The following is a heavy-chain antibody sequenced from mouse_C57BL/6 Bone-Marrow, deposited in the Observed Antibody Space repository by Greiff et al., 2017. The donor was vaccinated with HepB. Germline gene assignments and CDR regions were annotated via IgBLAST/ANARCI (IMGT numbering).Heavy chain of an antibody. D-gene: IGHD1-1*01. CDR2: IYPGSGNT. CDR1: GYTFTDYY. Sequence: VQGVESGAELVRPGASVKLSCKASGYTFTDYYINWVKQRPGQGLEWIARIYPGSGNTYYNEKFKGKATLTAEKSSSTAYMQLSSLTSEDCAVYFCARWSYGSIPYYAMDYWGQGTSVTVSS. J-gene: IGHJ4*01. V-gene: IGHV1-76*01. CDR3: ARWSYGSIPYYAMDY.